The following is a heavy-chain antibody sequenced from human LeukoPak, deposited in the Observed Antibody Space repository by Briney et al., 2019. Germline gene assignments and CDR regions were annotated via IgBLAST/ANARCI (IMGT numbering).Heavy chain of an antibody. CDR1: GYTFTSYD. CDR2: MNPNSGNT. CDR3: ARSPSGDGYNWGYYYYGMDV. Sequence: ASVKVSCKASGYTFTSYDINWVRQATGQGLEWMGWMNPNSGNTVYAQKFQGRVTMTRNTSISTAYMELSSLRSEDTAVYYCARSPSGDGYNWGYYYYGMDVWGQGTTVTVSS. V-gene: IGHV1-8*01. D-gene: IGHD5-24*01. J-gene: IGHJ6*02.